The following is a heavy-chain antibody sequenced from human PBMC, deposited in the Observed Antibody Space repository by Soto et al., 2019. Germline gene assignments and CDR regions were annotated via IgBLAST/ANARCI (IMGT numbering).Heavy chain of an antibody. J-gene: IGHJ6*03. CDR3: ARGGVAVGRDYYYLDV. CDR2: VDGYSGNT. CDR1: GYNFASYS. D-gene: IGHD6-19*01. V-gene: IGHV1-18*01. Sequence: QVQLVQSGPEVKKPGASVKVSCKASGYNFASYSITWVRQAPGQGLEWMGWVDGYSGNTHFAQKLQGRVTMTTDTSTNTAYMELRSLRSDDTAVYYCARGGVAVGRDYYYLDVWGRGTTVTVSS.